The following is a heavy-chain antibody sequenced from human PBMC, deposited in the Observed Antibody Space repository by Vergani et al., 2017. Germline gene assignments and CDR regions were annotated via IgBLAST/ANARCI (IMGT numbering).Heavy chain of an antibody. CDR1: GGTFSSYA. Sequence: QVQLVQSGAEVKKPGASVKVSCKASGGTFSSYAISWVRQAPGQGLEWMGRIIPILGIANYAQKFQGRVTITADKSTSTAYMELSSLRSEDTAVYYCARVFKFGETEDYWGQGTLVTVSS. D-gene: IGHD3-10*01. J-gene: IGHJ4*02. CDR2: IIPILGIA. CDR3: ARVFKFGETEDY. V-gene: IGHV1-69*04.